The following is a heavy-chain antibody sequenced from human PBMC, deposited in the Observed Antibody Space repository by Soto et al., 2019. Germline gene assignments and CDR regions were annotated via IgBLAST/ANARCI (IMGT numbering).Heavy chain of an antibody. Sequence: EVQLVESGGGSVQPGESLRLSCAASGFSFRDYDMHWVRQRKGKGLEWVSALGAARHPYYVGSVKGRFSVSRDNAQNSLFLQMNNLRVDDTAVYFCARAYLGRLPRRADYYYAIDVWGRGTTVTVSS. CDR2: LGAARHP. J-gene: IGHJ6*02. V-gene: IGHV3-13*05. CDR3: ARAYLGRLPRRADYYYAIDV. CDR1: GFSFRDYD. D-gene: IGHD1-26*01.